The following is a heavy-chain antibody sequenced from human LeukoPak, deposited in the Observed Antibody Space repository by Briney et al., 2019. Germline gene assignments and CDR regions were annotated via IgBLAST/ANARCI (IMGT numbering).Heavy chain of an antibody. CDR1: GFTFSSYW. Sequence: GGSLRLSCAASGFTFSSYWMSWVRQAPGKGLEWVSNIKQDGSEKYYVDSVKGRFTISRDNAKNSLYLQMNRLRAEDTAVYYCASSVDYGTTLDYWGQGELVTVSS. CDR2: IKQDGSEK. J-gene: IGHJ4*02. D-gene: IGHD1/OR15-1a*01. V-gene: IGHV3-7*01. CDR3: ASSVDYGTTLDY.